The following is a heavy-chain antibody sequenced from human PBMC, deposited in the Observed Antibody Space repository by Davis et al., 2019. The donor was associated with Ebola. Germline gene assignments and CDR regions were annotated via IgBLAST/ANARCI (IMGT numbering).Heavy chain of an antibody. CDR3: ARDPRDIVLMVYARTGSYYYMDV. D-gene: IGHD2-8*01. J-gene: IGHJ6*03. CDR1: GYTFTSYG. Sequence: ASVKVSCKASGYTFTSYGISWVRQAPGQGLEWMGWISAYNGNTNYAQKLQGRVTMTTDTSTSTAYMELRSLISDDTAVYYCARDPRDIVLMVYARTGSYYYMDVWGKGTTVTVSS. CDR2: ISAYNGNT. V-gene: IGHV1-18*04.